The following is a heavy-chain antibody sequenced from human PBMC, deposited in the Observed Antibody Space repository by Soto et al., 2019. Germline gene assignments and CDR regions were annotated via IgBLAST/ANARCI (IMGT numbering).Heavy chain of an antibody. J-gene: IGHJ6*02. CDR3: TRQLVVAATLPRTYYYYYGMDV. Sequence: GGSLRLSCAASGFTFSGSAMHWVRQASGKGLEWVGRIRSKANSYATAYAASVKGRFTISGDDSKNTAYLQMNSLKTEDTAVYYCTRQLVVAATLPRTYYYYYGMDVWGQGTTVTVSS. V-gene: IGHV3-73*01. CDR1: GFTFSGSA. D-gene: IGHD2-15*01. CDR2: IRSKANSYAT.